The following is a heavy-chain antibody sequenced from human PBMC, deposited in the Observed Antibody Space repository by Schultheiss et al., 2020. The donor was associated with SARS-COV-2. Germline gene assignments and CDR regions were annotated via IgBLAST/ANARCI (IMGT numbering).Heavy chain of an antibody. CDR2: ISSSGSTI. CDR1: GFTVSSNY. Sequence: GGSLRLSCAASGFTVSSNYMSWVRQAPGKGLEWVSYISSSGSTIYYADSVKGRFTISRDNAKNSLYLQMNSLRAEDTAVYYCARVWTIWQQLPNYYYMDVWGKGTTVTVSS. D-gene: IGHD6-13*01. CDR3: ARVWTIWQQLPNYYYMDV. V-gene: IGHV3-11*04. J-gene: IGHJ6*03.